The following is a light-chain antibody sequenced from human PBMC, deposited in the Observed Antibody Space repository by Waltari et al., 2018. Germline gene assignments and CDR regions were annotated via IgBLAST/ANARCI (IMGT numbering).Light chain of an antibody. V-gene: IGKV3-15*01. Sequence: EIVMTQSPVTLSVSPGERAALSCRPSQSVRTNLPWYQQGPGQTPRLLIYGTSTRATEIPARFSGSGSGTEFTLTISSLQSEDFAVYYCQQYNDWPYTFGQGTKLEIK. CDR2: GTS. J-gene: IGKJ2*01. CDR1: QSVRTN. CDR3: QQYNDWPYT.